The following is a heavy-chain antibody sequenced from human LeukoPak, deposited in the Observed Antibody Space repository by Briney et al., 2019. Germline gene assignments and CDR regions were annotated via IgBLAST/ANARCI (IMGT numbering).Heavy chain of an antibody. D-gene: IGHD6-19*01. V-gene: IGHV3-21*01. J-gene: IGHJ4*02. Sequence: GGSLRLSCAASGFTFSSYSMAWVRQAPGKGLEWASSMSGSSGHIYYADSLEGRFTISRDNAKNSLYLQMNSLRAEDTAVYYCARDDQWLELWGQGTLVTVSS. CDR3: ARDDQWLEL. CDR1: GFTFSSYS. CDR2: MSGSSGHI.